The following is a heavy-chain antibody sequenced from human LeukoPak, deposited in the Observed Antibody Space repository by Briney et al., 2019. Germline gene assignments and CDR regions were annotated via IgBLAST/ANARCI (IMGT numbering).Heavy chain of an antibody. CDR3: ARLSCGDTICPTLPYNHFDP. CDR2: VYYSGAT. Sequence: PSETLSLTCTVSGGSISSRGFFWGWIRQPPGKGPEWIGSVYYSGATYYNSSLKSRVTISVDTSKNHFSLKLSSVTAADTAVYYCARLSCGDTICPTLPYNHFDPWGQGTLVTVSS. D-gene: IGHD2-21*01. CDR1: GGSISSRGFF. J-gene: IGHJ5*02. V-gene: IGHV4-39*01.